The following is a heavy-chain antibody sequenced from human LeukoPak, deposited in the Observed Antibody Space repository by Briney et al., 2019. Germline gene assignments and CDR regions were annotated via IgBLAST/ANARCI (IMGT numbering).Heavy chain of an antibody. CDR1: AGSFSSGSYY. V-gene: IGHV4-61*01. D-gene: IGHD3-22*01. J-gene: IGHJ4*02. CDR3: ASLRSDSSGYYNLRIDY. CDR2: IYYSGST. Sequence: SETLSLTCTVSAGSFSSGSYYWSWIRQPPGKGLEWIGYIYYSGSTNYNPSLKSRVTISVDSSKNQFSLKLSSVTAADTAVYYCASLRSDSSGYYNLRIDYWGQGTLVTVSS.